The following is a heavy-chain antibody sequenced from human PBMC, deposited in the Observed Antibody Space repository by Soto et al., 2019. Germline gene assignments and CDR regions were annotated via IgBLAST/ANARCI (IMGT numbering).Heavy chain of an antibody. Sequence: QVQLVQSGAEVKKPGSSVKVSCKASGGTFSSYAISWVRQAPGQGLEWMGGIIPIFGTANYAQKFQGRVTITADKSTSTAYMELSSLRSEDTAVYYWARSDKVGATGYYYGMDVWGQGTTVTVSS. CDR3: ARSDKVGATGYYYGMDV. CDR1: GGTFSSYA. D-gene: IGHD1-26*01. J-gene: IGHJ6*02. V-gene: IGHV1-69*06. CDR2: IIPIFGTA.